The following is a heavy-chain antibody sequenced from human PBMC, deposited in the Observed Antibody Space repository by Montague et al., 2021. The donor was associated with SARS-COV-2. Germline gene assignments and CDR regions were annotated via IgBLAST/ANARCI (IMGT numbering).Heavy chain of an antibody. CDR1: GGSISSYY. D-gene: IGHD1-20*01. CDR2: IYYSGST. V-gene: IGHV4-59*01. CDR3: ARDLGYNWNYYYYGIDV. J-gene: IGHJ6*02. Sequence: SETLSLTCTVSGGSISSYYWSWIRQPPGKGLDWIGYIYYSGSTNYNPSLNSRVTISVDTSKNQFSLKLSSVTAADTAVYYCARDLGYNWNYYYYGIDVWGQGTTVTVSS.